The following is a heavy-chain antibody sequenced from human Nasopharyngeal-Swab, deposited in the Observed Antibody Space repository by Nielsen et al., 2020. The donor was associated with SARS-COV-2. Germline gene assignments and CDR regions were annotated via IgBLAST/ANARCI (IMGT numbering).Heavy chain of an antibody. Sequence: GGSLRLSCTGSGYSFTSYWIGWVRQIPGKGLEWMVIIYPGESDARYGPSFQGPVTISTDKSISTAYLQWSSLKAADTAMYYCARRITGTTMEYAFDIWGQGTMVTVSS. CDR2: IYPGESDA. CDR3: ARRITGTTMEYAFDI. CDR1: GYSFTSYW. D-gene: IGHD1-7*01. J-gene: IGHJ3*02. V-gene: IGHV5-51*01.